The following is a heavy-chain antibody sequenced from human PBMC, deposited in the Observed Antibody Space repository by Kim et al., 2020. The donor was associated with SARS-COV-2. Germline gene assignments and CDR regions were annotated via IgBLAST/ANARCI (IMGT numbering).Heavy chain of an antibody. V-gene: IGHV1-18*01. CDR2: ISAHNGNT. CDR1: GYTFDRNG. Sequence: ASVKVSCKASGYTFDRNGIGWVRQAPGQGLEWMGWISAHNGNTRFAQKFQDRVTLTTDTSTNTAYMELRNLRSDDTAVYFCARGRFLWFGDSWGQGTLVAVSS. D-gene: IGHD3-10*01. J-gene: IGHJ5*01. CDR3: ARGRFLWFGDS.